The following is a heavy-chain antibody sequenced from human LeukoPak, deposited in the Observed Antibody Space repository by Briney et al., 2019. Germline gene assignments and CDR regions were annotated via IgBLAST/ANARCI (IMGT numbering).Heavy chain of an antibody. CDR1: GFTFSTSA. CDR3: TRDPLRYLRVGHYDY. CDR2: MDYDSSHI. D-gene: IGHD3-9*01. J-gene: IGHJ4*02. Sequence: GGSLRLSCAASGFTFSTSAMNWVRQVPGKGLEWVSSMDYDSSHIYYAASVRGRFTISRDNARDSVYLQMDSLRVEDTAVYNCTRDPLRYLRVGHYDYWGQGTLVAVSS. V-gene: IGHV3-21*06.